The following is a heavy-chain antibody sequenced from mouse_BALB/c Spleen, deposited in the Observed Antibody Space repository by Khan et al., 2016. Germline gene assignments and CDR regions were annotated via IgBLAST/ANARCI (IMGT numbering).Heavy chain of an antibody. CDR1: GYSITSDYA. V-gene: IGHV3-2*02. Sequence: EVQLQESGPGLVQPSQSLSLTCTVTGYSITSDYAWNWIRQFPGNKLEWMGYISYSGNTSHNPSLKSRISITRDTSKNQFFLQLNSVTTEDTATYYCARSDYYYAMDYWGQGTSVTVSS. J-gene: IGHJ4*01. CDR2: ISYSGNT. CDR3: ARSDYYYAMDY.